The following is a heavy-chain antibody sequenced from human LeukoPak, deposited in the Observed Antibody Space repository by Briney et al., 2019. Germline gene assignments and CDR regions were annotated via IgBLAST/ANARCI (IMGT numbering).Heavy chain of an antibody. J-gene: IGHJ4*02. Sequence: GGSLRLSCAASGFTFSSYSMNWVRQAPGKGLEWVSYISSSSSTIYYADPVKGRFTISRDNAKNSLYLQMNSLRAEDTAVYYCAIFSGYSYGYPFDYWGQGTLVTVSS. V-gene: IGHV3-48*01. CDR2: ISSSSSTI. CDR1: GFTFSSYS. CDR3: AIFSGYSYGYPFDY. D-gene: IGHD5-18*01.